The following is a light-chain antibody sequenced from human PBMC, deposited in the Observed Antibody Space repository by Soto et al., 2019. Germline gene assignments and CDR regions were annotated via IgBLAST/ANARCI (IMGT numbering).Light chain of an antibody. CDR2: GAS. Sequence: DIQMTQSPSSLSASVGDRVAISCRASQSINNYLSWYQQKPGKAPNLLIFGASTLQSGVPSRFSGSGSGTDFTLTISSLQPEDFATYYCLQSYRTPLTFGGGTKVDIK. J-gene: IGKJ4*01. CDR3: LQSYRTPLT. V-gene: IGKV1-39*01. CDR1: QSINNY.